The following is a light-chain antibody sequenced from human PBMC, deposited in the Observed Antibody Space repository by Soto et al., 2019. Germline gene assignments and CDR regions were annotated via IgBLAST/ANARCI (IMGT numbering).Light chain of an antibody. Sequence: DIQMTQSPSTLSASVGDRVTITCRASQSISGWLAWYQQKPGKAPNLLIYKASSLESGVPSRFSGSGSGTEFTLTISSLQPDDFATYYCQQYNSDSRTFGQGTKLEIK. CDR1: QSISGW. CDR3: QQYNSDSRT. CDR2: KAS. J-gene: IGKJ2*01. V-gene: IGKV1-5*03.